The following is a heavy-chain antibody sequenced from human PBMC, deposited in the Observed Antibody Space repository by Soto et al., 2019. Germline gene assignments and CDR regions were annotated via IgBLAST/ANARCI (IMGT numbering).Heavy chain of an antibody. CDR2: IYYSGST. V-gene: IGHV4-61*08. J-gene: IGHJ4*02. CDR3: ARDAVGATSFDY. D-gene: IGHD1-26*01. Sequence: QVQLQESGPGLVKPSETLSLTCIVSGGSVSSGGYYWTWIRQPPGKGLEWIGYIYYSGSTKYSPSLKSRVTISINTSKNQFSLKLSSLTAADTAVYYCARDAVGATSFDYRGRGTLVTISS. CDR1: GGSVSSGGYY.